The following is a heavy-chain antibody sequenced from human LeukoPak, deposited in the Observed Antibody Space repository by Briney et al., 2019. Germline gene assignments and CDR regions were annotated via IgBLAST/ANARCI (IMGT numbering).Heavy chain of an antibody. CDR1: GYTFTGYY. CDR2: INPNSGGT. J-gene: IGHJ5*02. D-gene: IGHD2-15*01. V-gene: IGHV1-2*02. CDR3: ARNIVVVVAATAHQNWFDP. Sequence: ASVKVSCKASGYTFTGYYMHWVRQAPGQGLEWMGWINPNSGGTNYAQKFQGRVTMTRDTSISTAYMELSRLRSDDTAVYDCARNIVVVVAATAHQNWFDPWGQGTPVTVSS.